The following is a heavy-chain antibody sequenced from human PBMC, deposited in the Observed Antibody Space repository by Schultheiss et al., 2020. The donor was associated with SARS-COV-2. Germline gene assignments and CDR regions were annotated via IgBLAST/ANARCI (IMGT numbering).Heavy chain of an antibody. CDR2: IKSKTDGGTT. CDR3: ARDYGVTIFGVVTLNWFDP. CDR1: GFTFSNAW. V-gene: IGHV3-15*01. J-gene: IGHJ5*02. Sequence: GGSLRLSCAASGFTFSNAWMSWVRQAPGKGLEWVGRIKSKTDGGTTDYAAPVKGRFTISRDDSKNTLYLQMNSLRAEDTAVYYCARDYGVTIFGVVTLNWFDPWGQGTLVTVSS. D-gene: IGHD3-3*01.